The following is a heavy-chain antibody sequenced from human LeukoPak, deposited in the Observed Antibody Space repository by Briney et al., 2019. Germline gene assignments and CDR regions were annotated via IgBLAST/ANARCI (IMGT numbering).Heavy chain of an antibody. Sequence: ASVKVSCKASGYTFTSYDISWVRQATGQGLEWMGYMNPNSGNTGYAQKFQGRVTMTRNTSIGTAYMELSSLRSEDTAVYYCARFQTPYSYAFIYYYFYYMDVWGKGTTVTVSS. D-gene: IGHD5-18*01. J-gene: IGHJ6*03. CDR2: MNPNSGNT. CDR3: ARFQTPYSYAFIYYYFYYMDV. V-gene: IGHV1-8*01. CDR1: GYTFTSYD.